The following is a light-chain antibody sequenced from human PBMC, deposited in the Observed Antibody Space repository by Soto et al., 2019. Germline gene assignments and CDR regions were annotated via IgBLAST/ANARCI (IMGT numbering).Light chain of an antibody. CDR1: QSLVYSDGNIY. V-gene: IGKV2-30*01. CDR2: KVS. Sequence: DVVMTQSPLSLPVTLGQPDSISCRSSQSLVYSDGNIYLNWFQQRPGQSPRRLIYKVSNRDSGVPDRFSGSGSGTDFTLKISRVEAEDVGVYYCMQGTHWLWTFGQGTKVEIK. J-gene: IGKJ1*01. CDR3: MQGTHWLWT.